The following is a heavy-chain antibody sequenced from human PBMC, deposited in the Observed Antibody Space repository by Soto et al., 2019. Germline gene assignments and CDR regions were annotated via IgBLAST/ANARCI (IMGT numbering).Heavy chain of an antibody. J-gene: IGHJ6*02. CDR3: ARDFRSRYCSSTSCSYYYYYGMDV. CDR2: IIPIFGTA. Sequence: GASVKVSCKASGGTFSSYAISWVRQAPGQGLEWMGGIIPIFGTANYAQKFQGRVTITADKSTSTAYMELSSLRSEDTAVYYCARDFRSRYCSSTSCSYYYYYGMDVWGQGTTVTVS. CDR1: GGTFSSYA. V-gene: IGHV1-69*06. D-gene: IGHD2-2*01.